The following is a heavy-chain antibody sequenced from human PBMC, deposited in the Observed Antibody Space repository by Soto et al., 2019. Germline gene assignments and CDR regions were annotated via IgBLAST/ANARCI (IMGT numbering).Heavy chain of an antibody. Sequence: GGSLRLSCAASGFTFSSYAMHWVRQAPGKGLEWVAVISYDGSNKYYADSVKGRFTISRDNSKNTLYLQMNSLRAEDTSVYYCARDPKGDFWSGYSNLNFDYWGQGT. D-gene: IGHD3-3*01. V-gene: IGHV3-30-3*01. CDR3: ARDPKGDFWSGYSNLNFDY. J-gene: IGHJ4*02. CDR1: GFTFSSYA. CDR2: ISYDGSNK.